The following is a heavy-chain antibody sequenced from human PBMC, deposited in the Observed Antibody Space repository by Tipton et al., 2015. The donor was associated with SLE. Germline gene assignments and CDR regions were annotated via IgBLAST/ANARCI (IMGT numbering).Heavy chain of an antibody. D-gene: IGHD7-27*01. Sequence: GLVKPSETLSLTCTVSGGPLTGDYWSWIRQPPGKGLEWIGYVFYTGSTTYNPSLERRVTISIDTSKNQFSLRLNSVTATDTAVYYCAGGSTNRAFDFWGQGTLVTVSS. CDR2: VFYTGST. CDR3: AGGSTNRAFDF. V-gene: IGHV4-59*08. CDR1: GGPLTGDY. J-gene: IGHJ4*02.